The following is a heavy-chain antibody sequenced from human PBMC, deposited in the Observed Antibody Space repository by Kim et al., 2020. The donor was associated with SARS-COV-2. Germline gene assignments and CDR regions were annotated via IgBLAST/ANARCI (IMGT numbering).Heavy chain of an antibody. V-gene: IGHV1-24*01. D-gene: IGHD3-16*01. Sequence: ASVKVSCKVSGYTLTELSMHWVRQAPGKGLEWMGGFDPEDGETIYAQKFQGRVTMTEDTSTDTAYMELSSLRSEDTAVYYCATAPTRGDFPRGWGWGQGTLVTVSS. CDR3: ATAPTRGDFPRGWG. CDR1: GYTLTELS. CDR2: FDPEDGET. J-gene: IGHJ4*02.